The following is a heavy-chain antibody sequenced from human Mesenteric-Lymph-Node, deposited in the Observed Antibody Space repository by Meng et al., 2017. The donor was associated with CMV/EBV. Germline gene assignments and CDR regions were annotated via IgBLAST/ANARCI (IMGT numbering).Heavy chain of an antibody. Sequence: SETLSLTCSVSDGSRRSYYWSWIRQPPGKGLEWVGSIYYTGSTSYNPSLKSRVTISVDTSKNQFSLKLSSVTAADTAVYYCARQSRSSPPYYYYGMDVWGQGTTVTVSS. CDR1: DGSRRSYY. J-gene: IGHJ6*02. V-gene: IGHV4-59*01. CDR3: ARQSRSSPPYYYYGMDV. CDR2: IYYTGST. D-gene: IGHD6-6*01.